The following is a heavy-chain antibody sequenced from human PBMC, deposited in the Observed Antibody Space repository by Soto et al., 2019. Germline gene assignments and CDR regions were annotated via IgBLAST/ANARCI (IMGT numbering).Heavy chain of an antibody. CDR2: IWHDGSNK. CDR1: GVIFSNFG. J-gene: IGHJ4*02. Sequence: GGSLRLSCAASGVIFSNFGMHWVRQSPGKGLEWVGIIWHDGSNKYYADSVEGRFTISRDNSKNTVYLQMNSLRGEDTGIYYCAGFYVAAGAAPLEYWGQGTLVTVSS. V-gene: IGHV3-33*01. CDR3: AGFYVAAGAAPLEY. D-gene: IGHD1-26*01.